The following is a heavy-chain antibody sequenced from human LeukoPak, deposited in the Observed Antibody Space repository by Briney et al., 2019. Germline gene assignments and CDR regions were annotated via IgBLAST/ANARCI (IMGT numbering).Heavy chain of an antibody. CDR3: AKGSGGSYFSDWFDP. J-gene: IGHJ5*02. V-gene: IGHV3-23*01. CDR1: GFTFSSYA. Sequence: GALRLSCAASGFTFSSYAMSWVRQAPGKGLEWVSGISDSGGSTYYADSVKGRFTISRDNSKNTLYLQMNSLRAEDTAVYYCAKGSGGSYFSDWFDPWGQGTLVTVSS. D-gene: IGHD1-26*01. CDR2: ISDSGGST.